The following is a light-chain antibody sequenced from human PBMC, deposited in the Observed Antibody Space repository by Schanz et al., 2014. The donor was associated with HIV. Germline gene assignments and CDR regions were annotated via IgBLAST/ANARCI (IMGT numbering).Light chain of an antibody. CDR1: SSDIGGYDV. J-gene: IGLJ3*02. V-gene: IGLV2-14*03. Sequence: QSALTQPASVSGSPGQSITISCTGTSSDIGGYDVVSWYQQHPDKAPKLIIYDVTTRPSGISYRFSGSKSGNTASLTISGXQGEDEADYSCSSYTFSSTLVFGGGTKLTVL. CDR2: DVT. CDR3: SSYTFSSTLV.